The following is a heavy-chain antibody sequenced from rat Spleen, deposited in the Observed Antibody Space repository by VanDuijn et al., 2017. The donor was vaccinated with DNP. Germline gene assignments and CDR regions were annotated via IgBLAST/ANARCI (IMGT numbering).Heavy chain of an antibody. D-gene: IGHD5-1*01. CDR2: ISTSGGST. Sequence: EVQLVESGGGLVQPGRSMKLSCAASGFTFSSFPMAWVRQAPTKGLEWVATISTSGGSTYYRDSVKGRFTISRDNAKSTLYLQMNSLGSEDTATYYCTRETGDWGQGVMVTVSS. CDR3: TRETGD. V-gene: IGHV5-46*01. CDR1: GFTFSSFP. J-gene: IGHJ2*01.